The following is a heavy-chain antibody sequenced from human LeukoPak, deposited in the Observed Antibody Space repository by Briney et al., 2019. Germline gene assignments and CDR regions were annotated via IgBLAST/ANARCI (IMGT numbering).Heavy chain of an antibody. Sequence: SETLSLTCTVSGGSMSSYYWSWIRQPPGKGLEWIGYIYYTGSTDYNPSLKSRVTISVDTSKNQFPLKLSSVTAADAALYYCARDYTMTHAFDIWGQGTLVTVSS. V-gene: IGHV4-59*01. CDR2: IYYTGST. CDR3: ARDYTMTHAFDI. CDR1: GGSMSSYY. J-gene: IGHJ3*02. D-gene: IGHD3-22*01.